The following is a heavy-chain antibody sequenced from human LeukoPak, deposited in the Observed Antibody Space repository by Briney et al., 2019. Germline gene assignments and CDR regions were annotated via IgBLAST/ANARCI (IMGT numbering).Heavy chain of an antibody. CDR1: GFTFSSYG. D-gene: IGHD6-13*01. CDR2: IWYDGSNK. V-gene: IGHV3-33*01. J-gene: IGHJ4*02. CDR3: ARDLRQQLVSGGLDY. Sequence: QSGGSLRLSCAASGFTFSSYGMHWVRQAPGKGLEWVAVIWYDGSNKYYADSVKGRFTISRDNSKNTLYLQMNSLRAEDTAVYYCARDLRQQLVSGGLDYWGQGTLVTVSS.